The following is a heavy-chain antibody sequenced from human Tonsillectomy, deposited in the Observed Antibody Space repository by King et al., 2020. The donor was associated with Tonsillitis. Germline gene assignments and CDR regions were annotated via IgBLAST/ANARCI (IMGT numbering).Heavy chain of an antibody. J-gene: IGHJ2*01. V-gene: IGHV2-70*01. D-gene: IGHD4-11*01. CDR2: IEWDDDQ. CDR3: ARLREYSDSDCHFDL. CDR1: GFSLTTSGMS. Sequence: VTLKESGPALVKPTQTLTLTCTFSGFSLTTSGMSVSWIRQPPGKALEWLALIEWDDDQYYNTSLKTRLTISKDTSKNQVVLTVTNLDPVDTATYYCARLREYSDSDCHFDLWGRGTLVTVSS.